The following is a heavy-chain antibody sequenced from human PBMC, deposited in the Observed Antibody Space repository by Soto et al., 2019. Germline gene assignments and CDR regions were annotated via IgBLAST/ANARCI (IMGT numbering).Heavy chain of an antibody. CDR1: GFTFSNYW. CDR3: ARRHSNYGLWSTYPMDV. CDR2: IKPDGSEK. V-gene: IGHV3-7*01. J-gene: IGHJ6*02. Sequence: TGGSLRLSCAASGFTFSNYWMSWVRQAPGKGLEWVANIKPDGSEKSYVDSVKGRFTISRDNAKNALYLQMNSLRAEDTAVYFCARRHSNYGLWSTYPMDVWGQGTTVTVSS. D-gene: IGHD3-3*01.